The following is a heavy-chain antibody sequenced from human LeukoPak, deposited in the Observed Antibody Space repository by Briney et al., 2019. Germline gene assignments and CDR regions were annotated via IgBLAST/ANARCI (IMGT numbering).Heavy chain of an antibody. Sequence: PGRSLRLSCTASGFTFGDHAMSWVRQAPGKGLEWVGFIRSKAYRGTTEYAASVKGRFTISRDDSKGIAYLQMNSLKTEDTAVYYCTRGPIQLWLYHGMDVWGQGTTVIVSS. J-gene: IGHJ6*02. CDR3: TRGPIQLWLYHGMDV. CDR2: IRSKAYRGTT. V-gene: IGHV3-49*04. CDR1: GFTFGDHA. D-gene: IGHD5-18*01.